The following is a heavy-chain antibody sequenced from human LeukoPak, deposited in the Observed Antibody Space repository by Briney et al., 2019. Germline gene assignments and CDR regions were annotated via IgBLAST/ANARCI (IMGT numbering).Heavy chain of an antibody. Sequence: ASVKVSCKVSGYTLTELSMHWVRQTPGKGFEWMGGFDPEDGETIYAQKFQGRVTMTEDTSTDIAYMELSSLRSEDTAVYYCATGASPSYDFWSGYYYWGQGTLVTVSS. CDR2: FDPEDGET. J-gene: IGHJ4*02. D-gene: IGHD3-3*01. CDR3: ATGASPSYDFWSGYYY. V-gene: IGHV1-24*01. CDR1: GYTLTELS.